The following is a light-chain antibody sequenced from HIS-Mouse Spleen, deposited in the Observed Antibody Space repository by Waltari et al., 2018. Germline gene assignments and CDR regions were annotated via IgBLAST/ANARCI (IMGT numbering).Light chain of an antibody. Sequence: EIVLTHSPATLPLPPGERATLSCRASPSVSSSLAGYQEKPGQAPRLLISDASTRATGIPAKFSGSGSGADLPLNISSLEPEDFAVYYCQQRSNWPPWTFGQGTKVEI. V-gene: IGKV3-11*01. CDR3: QQRSNWPPWT. CDR2: DAS. CDR1: PSVSSS. J-gene: IGKJ1*01.